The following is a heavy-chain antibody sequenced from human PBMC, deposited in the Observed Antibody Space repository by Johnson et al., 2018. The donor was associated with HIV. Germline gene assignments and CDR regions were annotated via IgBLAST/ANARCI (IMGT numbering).Heavy chain of an antibody. V-gene: IGHV3-20*04. J-gene: IGHJ3*01. CDR3: ARAVRVGATTNMAFDF. CDR1: GFTFDDHD. CDR2: INWNGGST. D-gene: IGHD1-26*01. Sequence: MQLVESGGGVVRPGGSLRLSCAASGFTFDDHDMNWVRQVPGKGLEWVSGINWNGGSTGYADSVKGRFTISRDNAKNSLYLQMNSLRDEDTALYYCARAVRVGATTNMAFDFWGQGTMVTVSS.